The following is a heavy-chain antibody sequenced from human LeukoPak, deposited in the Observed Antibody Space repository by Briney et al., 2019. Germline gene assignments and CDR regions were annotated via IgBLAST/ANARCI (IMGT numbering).Heavy chain of an antibody. V-gene: IGHV3-23*01. J-gene: IGHJ4*02. D-gene: IGHD3-22*01. CDR3: AKTTYYYDSSGYYYPLSYFDY. CDR1: GFTFSSYA. Sequence: GGSLRLPCAASGFTFSSYAMSWVRQAPGKGLEWVSAISGSGGSTYYADSVKGRFTISRDNSKNTLYLQMNSLRAEDTAVYYCAKTTYYYDSSGYYYPLSYFDYWGLGTLVTVSS. CDR2: ISGSGGST.